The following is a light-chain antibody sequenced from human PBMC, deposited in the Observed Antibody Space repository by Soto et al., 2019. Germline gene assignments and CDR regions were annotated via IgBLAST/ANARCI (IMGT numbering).Light chain of an antibody. Sequence: QSVLTQPPSVSGDPGQRVTISCTGSSSNIGAGYDVHWYQQLPGTAPKLLIYGNSNRPSGVPDRFSGSKSGTSASLAITGLQAEDEADYYCQSYDRSLRGVVFGGGTKLTVL. CDR2: GNS. CDR3: QSYDRSLRGVV. J-gene: IGLJ2*01. CDR1: SSNIGAGYD. V-gene: IGLV1-40*01.